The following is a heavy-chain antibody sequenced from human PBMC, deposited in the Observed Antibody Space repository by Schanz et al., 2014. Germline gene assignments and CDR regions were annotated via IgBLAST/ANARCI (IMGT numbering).Heavy chain of an antibody. CDR3: EEGSMAARPLLPTDYYFYGTDI. D-gene: IGHD6-6*01. J-gene: IGHJ6*02. CDR2: IWYEGPNR. Sequence: QVQLVESGGGVVRPGRSLRLSCAASGFTFNNYGMPWVRQAPGKGLEWVEGIWYEGPNRYYADSVKGRFTISRDNSKNTLYLQMNSLRAEDTAVYYCEEGSMAARPLLPTDYYFYGTDIWGQGTTVTVSS. CDR1: GFTFNNYG. V-gene: IGHV3-33*06.